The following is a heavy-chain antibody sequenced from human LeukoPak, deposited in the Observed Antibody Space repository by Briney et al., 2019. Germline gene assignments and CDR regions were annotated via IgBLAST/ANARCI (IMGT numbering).Heavy chain of an antibody. D-gene: IGHD3-22*01. CDR2: IYYSGST. CDR1: GGSISSYY. J-gene: IGHJ4*02. CDR3: ARGGRYYDSSGLYYFDY. Sequence: SSETLSLTCTVSGGSISSYYWSWIRQPPGKGLEWIGYIYYSGSTNYNPSLKSRVTISVDTSKNQFSLKLSSVPAVDTAVYYCARGGRYYDSSGLYYFDYWGQGTLVTVSS. V-gene: IGHV4-59*01.